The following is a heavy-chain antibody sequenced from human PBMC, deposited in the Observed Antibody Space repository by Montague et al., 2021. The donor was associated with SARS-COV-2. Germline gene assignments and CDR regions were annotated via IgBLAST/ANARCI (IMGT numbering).Heavy chain of an antibody. CDR1: GGTIRYYY. D-gene: IGHD1-1*01. V-gene: IGHV4-59*08. Sequence: SETQSLTCTVSGGTIRYYYCYWIRQPPGKGLEWIGIIFYNDSTNNNPSLERRMTLSVNTPGNQFFLSLRSVTASATATYFCARHSVSEDGTFFRSYFDLWGQGAQVTVSS. CDR3: ARHSVSEDGTFFRSYFDL. CDR2: IFYNDST. J-gene: IGHJ5*02.